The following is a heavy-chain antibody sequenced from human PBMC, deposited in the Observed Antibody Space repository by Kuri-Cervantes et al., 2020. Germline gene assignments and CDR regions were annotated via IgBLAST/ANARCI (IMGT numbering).Heavy chain of an antibody. Sequence: SVKVSCKASGYTFTSYGISWVRQAPGQGLEWMGGIIPIFGTANYAQKFQGRVTITADESTSTAYMELRSLRSDDTAVYYCARGTAVTTLNYWGQGTLVTVSS. D-gene: IGHD4-17*01. CDR2: IIPIFGTA. J-gene: IGHJ4*02. V-gene: IGHV1-69*13. CDR1: GYTFTSYG. CDR3: ARGTAVTTLNY.